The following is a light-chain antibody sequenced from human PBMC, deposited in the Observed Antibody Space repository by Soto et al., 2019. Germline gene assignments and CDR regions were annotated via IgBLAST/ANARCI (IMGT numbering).Light chain of an antibody. CDR2: AAS. CDR1: QGSSNY. J-gene: IGKJ5*01. Sequence: DIQMTQSPSSLSASVGNRVSITCRASQGSSNYLAWYQQKPGKVPKVLIYAASTLQPGVPSRFSGSGSGTDFTLTINSLQPDDIATYYCQNYDSAPITFGQGTRLEIK. CDR3: QNYDSAPIT. V-gene: IGKV1-27*01.